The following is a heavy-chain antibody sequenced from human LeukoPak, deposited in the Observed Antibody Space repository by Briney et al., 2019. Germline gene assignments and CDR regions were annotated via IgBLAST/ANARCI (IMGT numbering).Heavy chain of an antibody. D-gene: IGHD6-19*01. V-gene: IGHV3-23*01. J-gene: IGHJ6*02. Sequence: GGSLRLSCAASGFTFSNYAVTWVRQAPGKGLEWVSTISGSGGSTYYADSLKGRFAISRDNAKNSLYLQMNSLRAEDTAVYYCARARRVAVAGYYYYYGMDVWGQGTTVTVSS. CDR3: ARARRVAVAGYYYYYGMDV. CDR1: GFTFSNYA. CDR2: ISGSGGST.